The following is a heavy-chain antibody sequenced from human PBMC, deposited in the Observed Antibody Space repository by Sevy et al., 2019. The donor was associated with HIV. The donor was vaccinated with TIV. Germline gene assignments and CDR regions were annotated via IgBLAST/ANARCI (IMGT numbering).Heavy chain of an antibody. D-gene: IGHD3-10*02. J-gene: IGHJ4*02. CDR1: GFALDGYT. Sequence: GGSLRLSCLASGFALDGYTMHWVRQAPGKSLEWVSLISWDGHSTYYADSVKDRFTISRDNSKNSVFLQMDSLSTEDTAFYYCARDFMGPTTFGTQFDYWGQGTLVTVSS. CDR2: ISWDGHST. V-gene: IGHV3-43*01. CDR3: ARDFMGPTTFGTQFDY.